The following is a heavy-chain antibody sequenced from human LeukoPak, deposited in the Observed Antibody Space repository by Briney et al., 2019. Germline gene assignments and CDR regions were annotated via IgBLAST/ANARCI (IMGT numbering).Heavy chain of an antibody. CDR3: ATSGSGGNYPLDY. J-gene: IGHJ4*02. D-gene: IGHD1-26*01. Sequence: GGSLRLSCAASGFTFSSYAMNWVRQAPGKGLEWVSSITRSSSYIYYADSVKGRFTISRDNDKNSLFLQVNSLRAEDTALYYCATSGSGGNYPLDYWGQGTLVTVSS. CDR2: ITRSSSYI. CDR1: GFTFSSYA. V-gene: IGHV3-21*01.